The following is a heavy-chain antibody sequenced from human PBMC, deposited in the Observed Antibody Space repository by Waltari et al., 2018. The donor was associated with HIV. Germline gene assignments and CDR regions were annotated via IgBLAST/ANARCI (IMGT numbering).Heavy chain of an antibody. V-gene: IGHV4-4*02. CDR3: AGDYCSGGNCFYLGY. CDR1: GGSISNSNS. CDR2: IYHSGST. Sequence: QVQLQESGPGLVTSSGTLSLTCAVSGGSISNSNSWPGVRQPPGKGLEWIGEIYHSGSTNYNPSLRSRVTISVDKSKNQFSLNLSSVTAADTAVYYCAGDYCSGGNCFYLGYWGQGTLVTVSS. D-gene: IGHD2-15*01. J-gene: IGHJ4*02.